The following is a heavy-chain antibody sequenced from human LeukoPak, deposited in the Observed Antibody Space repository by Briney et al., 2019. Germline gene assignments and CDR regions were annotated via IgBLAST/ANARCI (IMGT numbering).Heavy chain of an antibody. CDR3: ARGPVSGGWERVSDY. CDR2: IKQDGREK. J-gene: IGHJ4*02. CDR1: GFTFSAYW. Sequence: PGGSLRLSCAASGFTFSAYWMIWVRQAPGKWLEWVSNIKQDGREKYYVDSVKGRFTISRDNAKDSVYLQMNSLRVEDTAVYYCARGPVSGGWERVSDYWGQGTLVTVPS. D-gene: IGHD1-26*01. V-gene: IGHV3-7*01.